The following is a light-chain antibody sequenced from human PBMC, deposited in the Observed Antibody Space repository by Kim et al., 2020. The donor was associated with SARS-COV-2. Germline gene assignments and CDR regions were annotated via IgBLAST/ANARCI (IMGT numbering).Light chain of an antibody. CDR2: LGS. J-gene: IGKJ2*01. CDR3: MQALQTPPT. Sequence: IVMTQSPLTLPVTPGEPASISCISSQSLLHTSGHNYVDWYLQKPGQSPQLLIYLGSNRASGVPDRFSGSGSGTYFTLKISRVETEDIGAYYCMQALQTPPTFVQGTKLE. V-gene: IGKV2-28*01. CDR1: QSLLHTSGHNY.